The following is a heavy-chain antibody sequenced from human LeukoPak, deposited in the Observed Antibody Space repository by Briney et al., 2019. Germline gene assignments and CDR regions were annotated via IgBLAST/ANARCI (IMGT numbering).Heavy chain of an antibody. Sequence: GGSLRLSFAASGFTFYSYAMTWVRQAPGKGLEWVSAISGSGGSTYYADSVKGRFTISRDNSKNTLYLQMNSLRAEDTAVYYCAKDHHSSGGDYFDYWGQGTLVTVSS. V-gene: IGHV3-23*01. J-gene: IGHJ4*02. D-gene: IGHD6-19*01. CDR1: GFTFYSYA. CDR3: AKDHHSSGGDYFDY. CDR2: ISGSGGST.